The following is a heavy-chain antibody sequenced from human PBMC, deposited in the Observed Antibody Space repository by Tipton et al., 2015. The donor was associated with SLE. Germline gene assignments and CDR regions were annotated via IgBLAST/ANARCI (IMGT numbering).Heavy chain of an antibody. Sequence: SLRLSCAASGFTFNSYWMHWVRQAPGKGLVWVSRINSDGSSTNYADSVKGRFTISRDNAKNTLYLQMNSLRAEDTAVYFCAEGDPYGDYADYWGQGTLVTVSS. V-gene: IGHV3-74*01. CDR2: INSDGSST. CDR3: AEGDPYGDYADY. CDR1: GFTFNSYW. D-gene: IGHD4-17*01. J-gene: IGHJ4*02.